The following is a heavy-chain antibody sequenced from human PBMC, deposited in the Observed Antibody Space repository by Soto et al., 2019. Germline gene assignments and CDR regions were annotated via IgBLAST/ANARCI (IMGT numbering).Heavy chain of an antibody. J-gene: IGHJ4*02. D-gene: IGHD3-22*01. V-gene: IGHV4-59*01. CDR1: GGSISSYY. CDR2: IYYSGST. Sequence: QVQLQESGPGLVKPSETLSLTCTVSGGSISSYYWSWIRQPPGKGLEWIGYIYYSGSTNYNPSLKSRVIISVDTSKNQFSLQLSSVIAADTAVYYCAIYINSDNYYALDSWGQGSLVTVSS. CDR3: AIYINSDNYYALDS.